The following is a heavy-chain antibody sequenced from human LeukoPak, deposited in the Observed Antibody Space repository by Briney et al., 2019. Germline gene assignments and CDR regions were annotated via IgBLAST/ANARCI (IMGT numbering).Heavy chain of an antibody. CDR2: INHNSGGT. J-gene: IGHJ5*02. D-gene: IGHD1-26*01. V-gene: IGHV1-2*02. Sequence: GASVKVSCKASGYTFTGYYMHWVRQAPGQGLEWMGWINHNSGGTNYAQKFQGRVTMTRDTSISTAYMELSRLRSDDTAVYYCARDLVELTLVANWFDPWGQGTLVTVSS. CDR1: GYTFTGYY. CDR3: ARDLVELTLVANWFDP.